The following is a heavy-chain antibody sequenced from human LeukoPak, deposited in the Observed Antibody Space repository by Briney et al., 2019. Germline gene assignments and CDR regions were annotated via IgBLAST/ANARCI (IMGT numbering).Heavy chain of an antibody. CDR1: GGSISSYY. V-gene: IGHV4-59*01. Sequence: SETLSLTCTVSGGSISSYYWSWIRQPPGKGLEWIGYICYSGSTNYNPSLKSRVTISVDTSKNQFSLKLSSVTAADTAVYYCARVGLWFGEFKFDYWGQGTLVTVSS. CDR3: ARVGLWFGEFKFDY. CDR2: ICYSGST. J-gene: IGHJ4*02. D-gene: IGHD3-10*01.